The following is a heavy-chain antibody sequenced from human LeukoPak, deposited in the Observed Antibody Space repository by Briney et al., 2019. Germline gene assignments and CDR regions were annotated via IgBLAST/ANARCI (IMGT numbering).Heavy chain of an antibody. V-gene: IGHV3-7*01. CDR3: ARGEEYDFWSGYRRSFDY. J-gene: IGHJ4*02. CDR1: GFTFSSYW. CDR2: IKQDGSEK. D-gene: IGHD3-3*01. Sequence: GGSLRLPCAASGFTFSSYWMSWVRQAPGKGLEWVANIKQDGSEKYYVDSVKGRFTISRDNAKNSLYLQMNSLRAEDTAVYYCARGEEYDFWSGYRRSFDYWGQGTLVTVSS.